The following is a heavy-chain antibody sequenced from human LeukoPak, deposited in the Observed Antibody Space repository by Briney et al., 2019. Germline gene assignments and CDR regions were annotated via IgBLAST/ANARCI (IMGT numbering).Heavy chain of an antibody. Sequence: GGSLRLSCAASGFTFDDYGMSWVRPAQGKGLEWVYGINLNGGRTGYADSVKGRFTISKDNAKNSLYLQMNSPRAEDTALYYCAGGGGIPYWGQGTLVTVSS. CDR1: GFTFDDYG. CDR3: AGGGGIPY. J-gene: IGHJ4*02. CDR2: INLNGGRT. V-gene: IGHV3-20*04. D-gene: IGHD3-16*02.